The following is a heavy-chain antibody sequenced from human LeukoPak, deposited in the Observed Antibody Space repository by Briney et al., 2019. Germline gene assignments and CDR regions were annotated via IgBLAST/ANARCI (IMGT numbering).Heavy chain of an antibody. CDR2: ISGSGGST. V-gene: IGHV3-23*01. CDR3: AKEVTTVTTRSPFGY. D-gene: IGHD4-17*01. Sequence: GGSLRLSCVGSGFTFRTYAMIWVCQAPGKGLEWVSAISGSGGSTYYADSVKGRLTISRDNSKNTLYLQMNSLRAEDTAVYYCAKEVTTVTTRSPFGYWGQGTLVTVSS. J-gene: IGHJ4*02. CDR1: GFTFRTYA.